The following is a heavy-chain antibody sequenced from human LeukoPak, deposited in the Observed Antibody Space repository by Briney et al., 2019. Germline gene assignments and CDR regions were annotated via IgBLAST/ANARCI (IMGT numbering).Heavy chain of an antibody. V-gene: IGHV1-69-2*01. Sequence: ATVKVSCKVSGYTFTDYYMHWVPQAPGKGLEWMGLVYPEDGETIYAEKFQGSVTITADTSTDTAYMELSSLRFEDTAVYYCATGVSSSSGYNWFDPWGQGTLVTVSS. D-gene: IGHD6-6*01. J-gene: IGHJ5*02. CDR1: GYTFTDYY. CDR2: VYPEDGET. CDR3: ATGVSSSSGYNWFDP.